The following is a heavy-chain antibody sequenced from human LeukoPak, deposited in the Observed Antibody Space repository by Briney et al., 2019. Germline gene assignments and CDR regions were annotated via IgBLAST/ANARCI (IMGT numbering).Heavy chain of an antibody. J-gene: IGHJ6*03. CDR3: AKRASQHSYYYYYMDV. D-gene: IGHD2-21*01. V-gene: IGHV3-30*02. CDR2: IRYDGSNK. Sequence: GGGLVQPGGTLRLSCAASGFTFSNYGMTWVRQAPGKGLEWVAFIRYDGSNKYYADSVKGRFTISRDNSKNTLYLQMNSLRAEDTAVYYCAKRASQHSYYYYYMDVWGKGTTVTISS. CDR1: GFTFSNYG.